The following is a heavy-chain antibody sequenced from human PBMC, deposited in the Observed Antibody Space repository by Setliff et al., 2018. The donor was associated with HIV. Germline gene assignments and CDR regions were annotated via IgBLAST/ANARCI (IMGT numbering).Heavy chain of an antibody. CDR3: ARAPDWVAFDI. V-gene: IGHV4-4*02. CDR2: VYHSGST. J-gene: IGHJ3*02. CDR1: GGSISSSYW. Sequence: SETLSLTCAVSGGSISSSYWWSWVRQPPGKGLEWIGEVYHSGSTNYNPSLESRVTISVDKSKNQFSLKLTSVTAADTAVYYCARAPDWVAFDIWGQGTMVTVSS. D-gene: IGHD3-9*01.